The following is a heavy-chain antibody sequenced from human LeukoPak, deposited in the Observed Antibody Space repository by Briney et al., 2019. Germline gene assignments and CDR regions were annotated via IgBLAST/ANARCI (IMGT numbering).Heavy chain of an antibody. J-gene: IGHJ4*02. Sequence: SETLSLSCDVNGGSFSGYYWSWIRQSPGKGLEWIGEINHSGSTNYNPSLKSRVIISVDTSKNQFSLKLGSVTAADTAVYYCTYSGSNYPDYWGQGTLVTVSS. D-gene: IGHD1-26*01. V-gene: IGHV4-34*01. CDR3: TYSGSNYPDY. CDR1: GGSFSGYY. CDR2: INHSGST.